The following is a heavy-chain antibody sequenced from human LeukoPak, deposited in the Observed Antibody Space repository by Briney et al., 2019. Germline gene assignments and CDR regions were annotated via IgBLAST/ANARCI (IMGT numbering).Heavy chain of an antibody. J-gene: IGHJ5*02. D-gene: IGHD3-3*01. CDR3: ARRPGDFWSGNWFDP. CDR2: IYYSGST. V-gene: IGHV4-59*08. CDR1: GGSISNYY. Sequence: SETLSLTCTVSGGSISNYYWSWIRQPPGKGLEWIGYIYYSGSTTYNPSLKSRVTISVDTSKNQFSLKLSSVTAADTAVYYCARRPGDFWSGNWFDPWGQGTLVTVSS.